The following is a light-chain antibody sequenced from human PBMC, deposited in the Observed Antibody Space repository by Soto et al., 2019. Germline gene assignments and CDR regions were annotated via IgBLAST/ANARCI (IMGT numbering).Light chain of an antibody. CDR2: DVS. V-gene: IGLV2-14*03. CDR1: SSDVGAYNY. Sequence: QSALTQPASVSGSPGQSITISCAGTSSDVGAYNYVSWYQQHLGTAPKLIISDVSSRPSGVSSRFSGSKSGNTASLTISGLQAADEADYYCTSYTTGSTPVFGTGTKVTVL. J-gene: IGLJ1*01. CDR3: TSYTTGSTPV.